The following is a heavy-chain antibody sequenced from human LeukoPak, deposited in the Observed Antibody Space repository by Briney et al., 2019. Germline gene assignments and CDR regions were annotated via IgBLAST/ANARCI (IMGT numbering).Heavy chain of an antibody. Sequence: ASVKVSCKASGYTFTGYYMHWVRQAPGQGLEWMGWINPYSGGTNYAQKFQGRVTMTRDTSISTAYMELSRLRSDDTAVYYCASAWREHYMDVWGKGTTVTVSS. CDR1: GYTFTGYY. J-gene: IGHJ6*03. CDR3: ASAWREHYMDV. CDR2: INPYSGGT. V-gene: IGHV1-2*02. D-gene: IGHD1-26*01.